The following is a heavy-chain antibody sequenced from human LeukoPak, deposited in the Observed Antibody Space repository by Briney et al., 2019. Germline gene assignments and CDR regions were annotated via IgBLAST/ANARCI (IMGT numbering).Heavy chain of an antibody. CDR2: INAGNGNT. CDR1: GYTFTSYA. D-gene: IGHD6-13*01. CDR3: ARVGIAAAPPANYYFDY. Sequence: GASVKVSCKASGYTFTSYAMHWVRQAPGQRLEWMGWINAGNGNTKYSQKFQGRVTITRDTSASTAYMELSSLRSEDTAVYYCARVGIAAAPPANYYFDYWGQGTLVTVSS. V-gene: IGHV1-3*01. J-gene: IGHJ4*02.